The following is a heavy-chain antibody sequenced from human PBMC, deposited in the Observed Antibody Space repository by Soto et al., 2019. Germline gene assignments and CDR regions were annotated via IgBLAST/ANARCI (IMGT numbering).Heavy chain of an antibody. J-gene: IGHJ6*02. D-gene: IGHD1-26*01. CDR3: ARDLAWRYSGSYTGDV. CDR1: GGTFSSYA. V-gene: IGHV1-69*06. CDR2: IIPIFGTA. Sequence: QVQLVQSGAEVKKPGSSVKVSCKASGGTFSSYAISWVRQAPGQGLEWMGGIIPIFGTAHYAQKFQGRVTITADKSTSTAYMELSSLRSEDTAVYYCARDLAWRYSGSYTGDVWGQGTTVTVSS.